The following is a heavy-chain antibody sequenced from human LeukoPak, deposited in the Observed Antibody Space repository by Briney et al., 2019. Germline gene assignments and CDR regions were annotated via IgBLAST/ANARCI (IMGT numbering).Heavy chain of an antibody. J-gene: IGHJ5*02. CDR2: IYYSGST. Sequence: SETLSLTCTVSGGSISSYYWSWIRQPPGKGLEWIGYIYYSGSTNYNPSLKSRVAISVDTSKNQFSLKLSSVTAADTAVYYCARGPNWFDPWGQGTLVTVSS. CDR1: GGSISSYY. V-gene: IGHV4-59*01. CDR3: ARGPNWFDP.